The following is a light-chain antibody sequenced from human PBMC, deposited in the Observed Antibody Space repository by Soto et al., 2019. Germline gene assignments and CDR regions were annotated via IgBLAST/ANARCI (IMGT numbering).Light chain of an antibody. V-gene: IGLV8-61*01. Sequence: QTVVTQETSFSVSPGGTVTLTCGLSSGSVSTNSYPSWFQQTPGRTPRTLIYTTNTRSSGVPDRFSGSILGNKAALTITGAQADDECDYYCVLYMGSGISVFGGGTKLTVL. J-gene: IGLJ2*01. CDR1: SGSVSTNSY. CDR2: TTN. CDR3: VLYMGSGISV.